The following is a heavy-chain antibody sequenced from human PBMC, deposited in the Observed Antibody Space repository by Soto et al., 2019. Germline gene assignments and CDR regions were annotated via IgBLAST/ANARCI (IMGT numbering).Heavy chain of an antibody. CDR3: ARDVSGGYYDSSGYSAAPFDY. V-gene: IGHV1-69*01. D-gene: IGHD3-22*01. CDR1: GGTFSSYA. Sequence: QVQLVQSGAEVKKPGSSVKVSCKASGGTFSSYAISWVRQAPGQGLEWMGGIIPICGTANYAQKFQGRVTITADESTSTAYMELSSLRSEDTAVYYCARDVSGGYYDSSGYSAAPFDYWGQGTLVTVSS. CDR2: IIPICGTA. J-gene: IGHJ4*02.